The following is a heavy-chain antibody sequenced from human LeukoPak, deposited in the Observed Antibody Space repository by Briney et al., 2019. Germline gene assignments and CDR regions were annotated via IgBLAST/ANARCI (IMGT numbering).Heavy chain of an antibody. J-gene: IGHJ5*02. CDR2: IYYSGST. CDR1: GGSISSYY. CDR3: ARDRGQWLLNWFDP. Sequence: PSETLSLTCTVSGGSISSYYWSWIRQPPGKGLEWIGYIYYSGSTYYNPSLKSRVTISVDTSKNQFSLKLSSVTAADTAVYYCARDRGQWLLNWFDPWGQGTLVTVSS. D-gene: IGHD6-19*01. V-gene: IGHV4-59*01.